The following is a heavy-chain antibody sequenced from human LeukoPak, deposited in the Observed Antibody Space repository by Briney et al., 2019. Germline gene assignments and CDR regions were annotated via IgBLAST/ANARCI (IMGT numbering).Heavy chain of an antibody. V-gene: IGHV3-33*01. J-gene: IGHJ4*02. CDR2: IWNAGSKK. D-gene: IGHD3-16*01. CDR1: GFSFSSYG. CDR3: GRDSLGGDY. Sequence: PGGSLRLSRAASGFSFSSYGMHWVRRALGEGLGWVAVIWNAGSKKFYAESVKGRFTISRDNSQNTLYLQMNRLRAEDTAVYYCGRDSLGGDYWGQGTLVTVSS.